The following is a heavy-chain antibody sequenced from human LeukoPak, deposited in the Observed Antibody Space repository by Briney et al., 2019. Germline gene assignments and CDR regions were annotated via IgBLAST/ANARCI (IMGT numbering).Heavy chain of an antibody. CDR1: GFTFSSYA. J-gene: IGHJ4*02. Sequence: GGSLRLSCAASGFTFSSYAMHWVRQAPGKGLEYVSAISSNGGSTYYANSVKGRFTISRDNSKNTLYLQMGSLRAEDMAVYYCARDPARYNWNDVHPNYFDYWGQGTLVTVSS. CDR2: ISSNGGST. V-gene: IGHV3-64*01. D-gene: IGHD1-1*01. CDR3: ARDPARYNWNDVHPNYFDY.